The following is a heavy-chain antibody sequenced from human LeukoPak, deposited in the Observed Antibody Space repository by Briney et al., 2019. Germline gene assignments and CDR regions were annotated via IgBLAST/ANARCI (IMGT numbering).Heavy chain of an antibody. CDR3: ARVIRGGNYYFYYYMDV. V-gene: IGHV4-34*01. J-gene: IGHJ6*03. CDR2: INHSGST. D-gene: IGHD3-10*01. CDR1: GGSFSGYY. Sequence: PSETLSLTCAVYGGSFSGYYWSWIRQPSGKGLEWIGEINHSGSTNYNPSLKSRVTISVDTSKNQFSLKLSSVTAADTAVYYCARVIRGGNYYFYYYMDVWGKGTTVTVSS.